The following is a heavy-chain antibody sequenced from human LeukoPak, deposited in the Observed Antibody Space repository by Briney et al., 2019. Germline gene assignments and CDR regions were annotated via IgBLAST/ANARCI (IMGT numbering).Heavy chain of an antibody. J-gene: IGHJ4*02. CDR3: ARSRSGYYSYYFDY. D-gene: IGHD3-22*01. CDR1: GGTFSSYA. V-gene: IGHV1-69*05. Sequence: SVKVSCKASGGTFSSYAISWVRQAPGQGLEWMGGIIPIFGTANYAQKFQGRVTITTDESTSTAYMELSSLRSEDTAVYYCARSRSGYYSYYFDYWGQGTLVTVSS. CDR2: IIPIFGTA.